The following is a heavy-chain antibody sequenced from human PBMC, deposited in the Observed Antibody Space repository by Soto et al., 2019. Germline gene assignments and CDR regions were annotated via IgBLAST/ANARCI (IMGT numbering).Heavy chain of an antibody. CDR2: IIPIIGII. Sequence: QVQLVQSGAEVKKPGSSVKVSCKASGGTFSTYTITWVRQAPGQGLEWMGRIIPIIGIINYAQKFQGRVTINADKFTGTGYMELTGLRSDATAVYYCAGDPDSHYNDSHASSYPWGQGTLVTVSS. CDR1: GGTFSTYT. V-gene: IGHV1-69*08. D-gene: IGHD4-4*01. J-gene: IGHJ5*02. CDR3: AGDPDSHYNDSHASSYP.